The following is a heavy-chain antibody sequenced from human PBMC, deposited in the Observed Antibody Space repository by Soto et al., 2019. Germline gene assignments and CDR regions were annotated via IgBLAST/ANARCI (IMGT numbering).Heavy chain of an antibody. D-gene: IGHD2-2*01. CDR3: ARDWGEYCSSTSCYPPKYTRFDP. Sequence: SVKVSCKASGGTFSSYAISWVRQAPGQGLEWMGGIIPIFGTANYAQKFQGRVTITADKSTSTAYMELSSLRSEDTAVYYCARDWGEYCSSTSCYPPKYTRFDPWGQGTLVTVSS. CDR2: IIPIFGTA. J-gene: IGHJ5*02. V-gene: IGHV1-69*06. CDR1: GGTFSSYA.